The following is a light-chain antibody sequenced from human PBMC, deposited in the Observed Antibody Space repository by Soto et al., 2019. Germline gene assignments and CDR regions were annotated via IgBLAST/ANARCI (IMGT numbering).Light chain of an antibody. CDR3: QAFDSSLSGSV. V-gene: IGLV1-40*01. CDR1: SSNIGAGYD. CDR2: VNS. J-gene: IGLJ2*01. Sequence: QSVLTQPPSVSGAPGQRVTISCTGSSSNIGAGYDVHWYQQLPGTAPKLLIYVNSNRLSGVPDRFSGSKSGTSASLAITGLQAEDEAYYSCQAFDSSLSGSVFGGGTKLTVL.